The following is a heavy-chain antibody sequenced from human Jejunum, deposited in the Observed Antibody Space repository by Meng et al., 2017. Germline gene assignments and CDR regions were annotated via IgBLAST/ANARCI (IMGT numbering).Heavy chain of an antibody. V-gene: IGHV3-48*03. J-gene: IGHJ4*02. Sequence: GESLKISCAASGFTFSSYEMNWVRQAPGKGLEWVSYISTSGNTVYYADSVKGRFTLSRDNAKDSLYLQMNSLRAEDTAVYYCATGSGLDYFDYWGQGTLVTVSS. D-gene: IGHD6-19*01. CDR2: ISTSGNTV. CDR1: GFTFSSYE. CDR3: ATGSGLDYFDY.